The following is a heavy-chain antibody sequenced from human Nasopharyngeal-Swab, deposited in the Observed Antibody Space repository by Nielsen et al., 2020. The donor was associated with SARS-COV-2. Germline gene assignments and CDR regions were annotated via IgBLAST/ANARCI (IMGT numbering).Heavy chain of an antibody. Sequence: GESLKISCAASGFTFRNYGMHWVRQAPGKGLEWVTVIWYDGTNSFYADSVKGRFTSSRDNSKNTMYLQMNSLRAEDTAVYYCVRDNGYNTLDFWGQGTLVTVSS. CDR3: VRDNGYNTLDF. CDR1: GFTFRNYG. V-gene: IGHV3-33*01. J-gene: IGHJ4*02. CDR2: IWYDGTNS. D-gene: IGHD5-24*01.